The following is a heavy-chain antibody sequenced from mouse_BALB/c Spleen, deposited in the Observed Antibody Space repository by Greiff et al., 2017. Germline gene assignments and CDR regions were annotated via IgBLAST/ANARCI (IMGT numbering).Heavy chain of an antibody. CDR1: GFNIKDTY. V-gene: IGHV14-3*02. Sequence: DVKLQESGAELVKPGASVKLSCTASGFNIKDTYMHWVKQRPEQGLEWIGRIDPANGNTKYDPKFQGKATITADTSSNTAYLQLSSLTSEDTAVYYCALNYRFAYWGQGTLVTVSA. J-gene: IGHJ3*01. CDR2: IDPANGNT. CDR3: ALNYRFAY. D-gene: IGHD2-1*01.